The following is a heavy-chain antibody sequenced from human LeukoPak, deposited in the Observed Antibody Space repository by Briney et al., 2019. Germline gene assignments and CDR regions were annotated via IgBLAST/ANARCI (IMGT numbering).Heavy chain of an antibody. CDR1: GGSISSSNW. Sequence: PSGTLSLTCAVSGGSISSSNWWRWVRPPPGKGLEWSGEIYHSGSTNYNPSLKSRVTISVDKSKNQFSLKLSSVTAADTAVYYCARVRRSGSYYNHPFDIWGQGTMVTVSS. CDR2: IYHSGST. CDR3: ARVRRSGSYYNHPFDI. V-gene: IGHV4-4*02. J-gene: IGHJ3*02. D-gene: IGHD3-10*01.